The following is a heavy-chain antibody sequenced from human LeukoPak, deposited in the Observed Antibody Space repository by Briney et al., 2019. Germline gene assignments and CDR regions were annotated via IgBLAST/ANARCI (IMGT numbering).Heavy chain of an antibody. D-gene: IGHD6-19*01. CDR1: GGSFSGYY. J-gene: IGHJ3*02. V-gene: IGHV4-34*01. CDR3: ARGAVPGAFDI. CDR2: INHSGST. Sequence: PSETLSLTCAVYGGSFSGYYWSWIRQPPGKGLEWIGEINHSGSTNYNPSLKSRVTISVDTSKNQFSLKLSSVTAADTAVYYCARGAVPGAFDIWGQGTMVTVSS.